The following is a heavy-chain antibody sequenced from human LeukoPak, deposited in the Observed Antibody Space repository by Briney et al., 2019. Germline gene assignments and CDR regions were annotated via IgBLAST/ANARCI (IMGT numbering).Heavy chain of an antibody. CDR2: ISYDGSNK. Sequence: GGSLRLSCAASGFTFSSYAMHWVRQAPGKGLEWVAVISYDGSNKYYADSVKGRFTISRDNSKNTLYLQMNSLRAEDTAVYYCARDSPHYYGSGSPPFDYWSQGTLVTVSS. CDR1: GFTFSSYA. V-gene: IGHV3-30-3*01. CDR3: ARDSPHYYGSGSPPFDY. J-gene: IGHJ4*02. D-gene: IGHD3-10*01.